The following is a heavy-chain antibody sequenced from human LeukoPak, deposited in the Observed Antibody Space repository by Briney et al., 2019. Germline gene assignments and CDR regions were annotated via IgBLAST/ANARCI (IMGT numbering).Heavy chain of an antibody. CDR1: GFTFSDYY. J-gene: IGHJ3*02. CDR2: ISSSGSTI. CDR3: ARRRAPGAFDI. Sequence: GGSLRLSCAASGFTFSDYYMSWIRQAPGKGLGWVSYISSSGSTIYYADSVKGRFTISRDNAKNSLYLQMNSLRAEDTAVHYCARRRAPGAFDIWGQGTMVTVSS. V-gene: IGHV3-11*01.